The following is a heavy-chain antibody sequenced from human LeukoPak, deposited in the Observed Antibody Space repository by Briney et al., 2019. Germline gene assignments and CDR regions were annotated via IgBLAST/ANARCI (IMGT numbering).Heavy chain of an antibody. CDR1: GFTFSNYW. Sequence: GGSLRLSCAASGFTFSNYWMHWVRQAPGKGLVWVSRINTDGSTTDYADSVKGRFTISRDNAKNTVYLQMSSLRAEDTGVYYRVSSGNSGHWGQGTLVTVSS. D-gene: IGHD4-23*01. CDR3: VSSGNSGH. V-gene: IGHV3-74*01. J-gene: IGHJ4*02. CDR2: INTDGSTT.